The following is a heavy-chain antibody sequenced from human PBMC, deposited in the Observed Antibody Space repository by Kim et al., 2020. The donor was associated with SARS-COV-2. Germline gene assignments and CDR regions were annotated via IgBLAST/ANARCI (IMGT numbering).Heavy chain of an antibody. D-gene: IGHD3-3*01. J-gene: IGHJ4*02. Sequence: SVKVSCKASGGTFSSYAISWVRQAPGQGLEWMGGIIPIFGTANYAQKFQGRVTITADESTSTAYMELSSLRSEDTAVYYCARFGLETGVGYFDYWGQGTLVTVSS. CDR3: ARFGLETGVGYFDY. CDR1: GGTFSSYA. V-gene: IGHV1-69*13. CDR2: IIPIFGTA.